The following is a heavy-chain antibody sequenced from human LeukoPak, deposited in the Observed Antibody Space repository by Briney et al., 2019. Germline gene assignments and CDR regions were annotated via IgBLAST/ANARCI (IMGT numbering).Heavy chain of an antibody. V-gene: IGHV4-34*01. Sequence: SETLSLTCAVYGGSFSGYYWSWIRQPPGKGLEWIGEINHSGSTNYNPSLKSRVTISVDTSKNQFSLKLSSVTAADTAVYYCARVKGGNDFWSGFPVGYYYYYMDVWGKGTTVTVSS. CDR3: ARVKGGNDFWSGFPVGYYYYYMDV. J-gene: IGHJ6*03. D-gene: IGHD3-3*01. CDR1: GGSFSGYY. CDR2: INHSGST.